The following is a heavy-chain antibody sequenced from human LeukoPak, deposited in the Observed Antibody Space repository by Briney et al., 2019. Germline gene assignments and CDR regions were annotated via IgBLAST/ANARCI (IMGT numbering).Heavy chain of an antibody. CDR2: IWYDGSNK. V-gene: IGHV3-33*06. CDR3: AKGHSRGRGLYFDY. CDR1: GFTFSSYG. Sequence: PGGSLRLSCAASGFTFSSYGMHWVRQAPGKGLEWVAVIWYDGSNKYYADSVKGRFTISRDNSKNTLYLQMNSLRAEDTAVYYCAKGHSRGRGLYFDYWGQGTLVTVSS. D-gene: IGHD6-19*01. J-gene: IGHJ4*02.